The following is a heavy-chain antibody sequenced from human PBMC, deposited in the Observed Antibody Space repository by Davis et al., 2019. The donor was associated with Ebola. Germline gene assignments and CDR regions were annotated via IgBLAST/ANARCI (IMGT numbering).Heavy chain of an antibody. CDR1: GFKFSDYG. Sequence: GESLKISCAASGFKFSDYGMHWVRQAPGKGLEWVAFIRSDAWTKNYAESVRGRFTISRDNSKNTLYLQMNSLRAEDTAVYYCARSTFLDYWGQGTLVTVSS. V-gene: IGHV3-30*02. CDR2: IRSDAWTK. CDR3: ARSTFLDY. D-gene: IGHD3-16*01. J-gene: IGHJ4*02.